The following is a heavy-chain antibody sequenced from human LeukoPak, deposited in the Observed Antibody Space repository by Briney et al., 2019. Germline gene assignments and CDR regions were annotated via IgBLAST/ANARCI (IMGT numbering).Heavy chain of an antibody. V-gene: IGHV3-23*01. J-gene: IGHJ4*02. CDR1: GFTFSSYA. CDR3: AKSGPRWYSSGWYNY. CDR2: ISGSGGST. Sequence: GGSLRLSCAASGFTFSSYAMSWVRQAPGKGLEWVSAISGSGGSTYYADSAKGRFTISRDNSKNTLYLQMNSLRAEDTAVYYCAKSGPRWYSSGWYNYWGQGTLVTVSS. D-gene: IGHD6-19*01.